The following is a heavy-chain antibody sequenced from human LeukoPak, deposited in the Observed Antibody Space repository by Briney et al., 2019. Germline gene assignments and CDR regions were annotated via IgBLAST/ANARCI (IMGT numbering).Heavy chain of an antibody. CDR3: ETQGRIAGAAELFNAFDI. D-gene: IGHD6-13*01. V-gene: IGHV1-24*01. J-gene: IGHJ3*02. Sequence: ASVKVSCKVSGYTLTELSMHWVRQAPGKGLEWMGDFDPEDGETNYAQKFHGRITMTEDTSTDTAYMELSRLRSEDTAVYDCETQGRIAGAAELFNAFDIWGQGTMVTVSS. CDR2: FDPEDGET. CDR1: GYTLTELS.